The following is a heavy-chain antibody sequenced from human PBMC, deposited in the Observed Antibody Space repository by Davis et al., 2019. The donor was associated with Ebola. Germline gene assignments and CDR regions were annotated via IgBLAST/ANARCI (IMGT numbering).Heavy chain of an antibody. CDR3: ARGYSYGPYNWFDP. Sequence: SETLSLTCTVSGGSISSYYWSWIRQPPGKGLEWIGEINHSGSTNYNPSLKSRVTISVDTSKNQFSLKLSSVTAADTAVYYCARGYSYGPYNWFDPWGQGTLVTVSS. D-gene: IGHD5-18*01. V-gene: IGHV4-34*01. CDR1: GGSISSYY. CDR2: INHSGST. J-gene: IGHJ5*02.